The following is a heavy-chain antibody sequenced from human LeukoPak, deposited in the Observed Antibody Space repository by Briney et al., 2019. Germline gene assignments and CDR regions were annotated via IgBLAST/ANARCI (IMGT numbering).Heavy chain of an antibody. V-gene: IGHV3-30*02. D-gene: IGHD3-10*01. CDR2: IRYDGSNK. CDR1: GFTFSSYG. Sequence: GGSLRLSCAASGFTFSSYGMHWVRQAPGKGLEWVTFIRYDGSNKYYADSVKGRFTISRDNSKNTLYLQMNSLRAEDTAVYYCGKDYSKTSYYGSGSYYRPNWFDPWGQGTLVTVSS. CDR3: GKDYSKTSYYGSGSYYRPNWFDP. J-gene: IGHJ5*02.